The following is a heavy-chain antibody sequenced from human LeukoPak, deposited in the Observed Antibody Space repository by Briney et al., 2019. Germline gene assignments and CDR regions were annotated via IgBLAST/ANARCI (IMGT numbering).Heavy chain of an antibody. CDR3: ARRSVVVPAATYWYFDL. Sequence: PSETLSLTCAVSGYSISSGYYWGWIRQPPRKGLEWIGSIYHSGSTYYNPSLKSRVTISVDTSKNQFSLKLSSVTAADTAVYYCARRSVVVPAATYWYFDLWGRGTLVTVSS. J-gene: IGHJ2*01. CDR2: IYHSGST. CDR1: GYSISSGYY. V-gene: IGHV4-38-2*01. D-gene: IGHD2-2*01.